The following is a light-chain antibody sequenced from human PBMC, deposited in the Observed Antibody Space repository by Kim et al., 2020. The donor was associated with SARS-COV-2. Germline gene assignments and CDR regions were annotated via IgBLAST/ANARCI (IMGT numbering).Light chain of an antibody. V-gene: IGKV4-1*01. CDR1: QSVLYSSNNKNF. CDR2: WAS. J-gene: IGKJ1*01. Sequence: ATINSKSSQSVLYSSNNKNFLAWYQQKAGQPPKLLIYWASTRESGVPDRFSGSGSGTDFTLTISSLQAEDVAVYYCQQYHSTPVAFGQGTKVDIK. CDR3: QQYHSTPVA.